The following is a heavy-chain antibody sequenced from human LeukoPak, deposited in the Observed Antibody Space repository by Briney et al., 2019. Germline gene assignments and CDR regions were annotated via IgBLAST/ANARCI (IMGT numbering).Heavy chain of an antibody. CDR2: ISYDGSNK. D-gene: IGHD2-2*01. CDR3: AKAGVVPAAMSHWFDP. J-gene: IGHJ5*02. CDR1: GFTFSSYA. Sequence: GGSLRLSCAASGFTFSSYAMHWVRQAPGKGLEWVAVISYDGSNKYYADSVKGRFTISRDNSKNTLYLQMNSLRAEDTAVYYCAKAGVVPAAMSHWFDPWGQGTLVTVSS. V-gene: IGHV3-30*04.